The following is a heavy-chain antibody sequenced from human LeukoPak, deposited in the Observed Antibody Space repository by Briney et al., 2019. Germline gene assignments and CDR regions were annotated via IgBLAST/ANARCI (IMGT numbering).Heavy chain of an antibody. J-gene: IGHJ2*01. CDR2: IYTSGST. V-gene: IGHV4-4*07. Sequence: SETLSLTCTVSGGSISSYYWSWIRQPAGKGLEWIGRIYTSGSTNYNPSLKSRVAMSVDTSKNQFSLKLSSVTAADTAVYYCARDRRIFIKETVTTTWYFDLWGGGTLVTVSA. CDR1: GGSISSYY. D-gene: IGHD4-17*01. CDR3: ARDRRIFIKETVTTTWYFDL.